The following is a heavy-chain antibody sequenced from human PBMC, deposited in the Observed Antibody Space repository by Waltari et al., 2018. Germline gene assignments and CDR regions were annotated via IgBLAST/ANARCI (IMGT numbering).Heavy chain of an antibody. J-gene: IGHJ3*02. Sequence: QVQLVQSGAEVKKPGVSVKVSCKASGYTFTSYYMHWVRQAPGQGLEWMGIINPSGGSTSYAQKFQGRVTMTRDTSTSTVYMELSSLRSEDTAVYYCARDGGEYSSGWYRLNDAFDIWGQGTMVTVSS. D-gene: IGHD6-19*01. CDR3: ARDGGEYSSGWYRLNDAFDI. CDR2: INPSGGST. CDR1: GYTFTSYY. V-gene: IGHV1-46*01.